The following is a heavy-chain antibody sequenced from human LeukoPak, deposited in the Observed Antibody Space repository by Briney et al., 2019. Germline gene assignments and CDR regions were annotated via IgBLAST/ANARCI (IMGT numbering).Heavy chain of an antibody. CDR2: IYTSGST. CDR3: AREGITIFGVVNDDGDNWFDH. CDR1: GGSISSGSYY. D-gene: IGHD3-3*01. Sequence: SQTLSLTCTVSGGSISSGSYYWSWIRQPAGKGLEWIGRIYTSGSTNYNPSLKSRVTISVDTSKNQFSLKLSSVTAADTAVYYCAREGITIFGVVNDDGDNWFDHWGQGTLVTVSS. V-gene: IGHV4-61*02. J-gene: IGHJ5*02.